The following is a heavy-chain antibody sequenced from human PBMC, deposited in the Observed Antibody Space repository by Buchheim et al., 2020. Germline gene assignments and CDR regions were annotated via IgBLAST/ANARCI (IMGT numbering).Heavy chain of an antibody. CDR2: IKEDGSET. V-gene: IGHV3-7*03. J-gene: IGHJ1*01. CDR3: ATNQH. CDR1: GFTFNTYW. Sequence: EVQLVESGGGLVQPGESLRLSCAASGFTFNTYWMSWVRQAPGKGPEWVANIKEDGSETYYVDSVRGRFTISRDNAKNSLYLQMSSVGVEDTAVYYCATNQHWGQG.